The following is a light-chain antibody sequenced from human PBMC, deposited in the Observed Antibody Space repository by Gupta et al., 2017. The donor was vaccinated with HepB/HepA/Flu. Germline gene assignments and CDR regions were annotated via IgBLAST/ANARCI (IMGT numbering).Light chain of an antibody. CDR3: QYSDGSMSAWV. J-gene: IGLJ3*02. CDR2: GSI. CDR1: SANIGIGYD. Sequence: QSVLTQPPSVSGAPGQRVTISCTGTSANIGIGYDVQWYQQLPGTAPKLLFYGSINRPSGVPARFACSKAGTYASLVTTGLQAEDEADDFCQYSDGSMSAWVFGGGTKLTVL. V-gene: IGLV1-40*01.